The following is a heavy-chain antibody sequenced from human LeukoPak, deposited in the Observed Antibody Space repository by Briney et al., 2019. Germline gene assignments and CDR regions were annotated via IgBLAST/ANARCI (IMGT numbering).Heavy chain of an antibody. CDR1: GGSISSYY. CDR3: ARGRNLHVFDG. Sequence: PSETLSLTRTVSGGSISSYYWSWIRQPPGKGLEWIGYIYYSGSTYYNPSLKSRVTISVDTSKNQFSLKLSSVTAADAAVYYCARGRNLHVFDGWGQGTLVTVSS. J-gene: IGHJ4*02. D-gene: IGHD1-14*01. V-gene: IGHV4-59*12. CDR2: IYYSGST.